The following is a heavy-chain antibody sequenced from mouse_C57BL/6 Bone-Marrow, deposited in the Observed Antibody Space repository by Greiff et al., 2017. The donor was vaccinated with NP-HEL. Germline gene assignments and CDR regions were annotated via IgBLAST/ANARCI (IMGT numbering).Heavy chain of an antibody. CDR2: IHPNSGST. CDR3: ARTLYDYDPYWYFDV. Sequence: VQLQQPGAEPVKPGASVKLSCKASGYTFTSYWMHWVKQRPGQGLEWIGMIHPNSGSTNYNEKFKSKATLTVDKSSSTAYMQLSSLTSEDSAVYYCARTLYDYDPYWYFDVWGTGTTVTVSS. CDR1: GYTFTSYW. V-gene: IGHV1-64*01. J-gene: IGHJ1*03. D-gene: IGHD2-4*01.